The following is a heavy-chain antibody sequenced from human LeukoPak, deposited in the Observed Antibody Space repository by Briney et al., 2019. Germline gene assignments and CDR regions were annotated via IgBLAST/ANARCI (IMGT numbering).Heavy chain of an antibody. Sequence: GRSLRLSCAASGFTVSTNYMSWVRHAPGKGLEWVSVIYSGGSTYYADSVKGRFTISRDNSKNTLYLQMNSLRVEDTAVYYCARVLTGYSPYDAFDIWGQGTMVTVSS. CDR1: GFTVSTNY. CDR2: IYSGGST. V-gene: IGHV3-66*01. D-gene: IGHD3-9*01. CDR3: ARVLTGYSPYDAFDI. J-gene: IGHJ3*02.